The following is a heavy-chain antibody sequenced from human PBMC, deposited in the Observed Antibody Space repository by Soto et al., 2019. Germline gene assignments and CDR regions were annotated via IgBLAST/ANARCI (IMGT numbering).Heavy chain of an antibody. J-gene: IGHJ4*02. CDR2: ISGSGGST. D-gene: IGHD2-8*02. CDR1: GFTFSSYA. CDR3: ARESPYCTGCRMYYFDF. Sequence: HPGGSLRLSCAASGFTFSSYAMSWVRQAPGKGLEWVSAISGSGGSTYYTDSVKGRFTISRDNSKNTLYLQMNSLRAEDTAVYYCARESPYCTGCRMYYFDFWGKGALVTVSS. V-gene: IGHV3-23*01.